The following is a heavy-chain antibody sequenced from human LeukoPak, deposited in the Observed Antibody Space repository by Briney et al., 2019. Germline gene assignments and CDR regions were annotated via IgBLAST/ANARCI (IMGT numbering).Heavy chain of an antibody. D-gene: IGHD3-22*01. CDR2: IYYSGST. CDR3: ARVDYDDSSGYYPNRYYYYGMDV. J-gene: IGHJ6*02. Sequence: KTSETLSLTCAVYGGSFSGYYWSWIRQPPGKGLEWIGYIYYSGSTNYNPSLKSRVTISVDTSKNQFSLKLSSVTAADTAVYYCARVDYDDSSGYYPNRYYYYGMDVWGQGTTVTVSS. CDR1: GGSFSGYY. V-gene: IGHV4-59*01.